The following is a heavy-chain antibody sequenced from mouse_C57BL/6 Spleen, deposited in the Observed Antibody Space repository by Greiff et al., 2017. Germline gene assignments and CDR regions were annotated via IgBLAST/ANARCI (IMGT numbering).Heavy chain of an antibody. CDR2: IDPENGDP. CDR1: GFNIKDDY. D-gene: IGHD1-1*01. V-gene: IGHV14-4*01. CDR3: TTLSYYGSSP. J-gene: IGHJ3*01. Sequence: EVQLQQSGAELVRPGASVKLSCTASGFNIKDDYMHWVKQRPEQGLEWIGWIDPENGDPEYASKFQGKATITADTSSNTAYLQTSSLTSEDTAVYYCTTLSYYGSSPWGQGTLVTVSA.